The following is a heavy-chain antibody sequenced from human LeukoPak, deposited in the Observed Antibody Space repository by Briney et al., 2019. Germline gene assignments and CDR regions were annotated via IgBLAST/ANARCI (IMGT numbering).Heavy chain of an antibody. Sequence: CXASGFTFSSYAMSWVRQAPGKGLEWVSAFSGDGGSTYYADSVKGRFTISRENSKNTMYLQMNSLRAEDTAVYYCXXXGYXXXDYWGQXTXVTVSS. CDR3: XXXGYXXXDY. CDR2: FSGDGGST. CDR1: GFTFSSYA. V-gene: IGHV3-23*01. J-gene: IGHJ4*02.